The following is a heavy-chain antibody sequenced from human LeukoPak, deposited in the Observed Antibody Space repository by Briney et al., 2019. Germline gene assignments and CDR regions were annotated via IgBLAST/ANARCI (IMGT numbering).Heavy chain of an antibody. Sequence: SETLSLTCTVSGGSISSYYWSWIRQSPGKGLEWVGYVSYRGSTDYNASLKGRVTVSLDTSKSQFSLKMNSVSAADTAVYYCARVGSGSSYYFDSWGQGSLVTVSS. CDR2: VSYRGST. D-gene: IGHD3-10*01. CDR1: GGSISSYY. V-gene: IGHV4-59*01. CDR3: ARVGSGSSYYFDS. J-gene: IGHJ4*02.